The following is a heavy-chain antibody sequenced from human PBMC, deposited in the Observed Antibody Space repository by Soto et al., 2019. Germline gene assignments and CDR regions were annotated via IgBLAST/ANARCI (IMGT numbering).Heavy chain of an antibody. Sequence: GGSLRLSCVGSGFTFRDYWMHWVRQAPGKGLVWVSRVHSDGTTTTYADSVKGRFTISRDNARNTVSLQMSSLRAEDTAIYYCARGDRGGFDLWGHGTVVTVSS. D-gene: IGHD3-10*01. CDR3: ARGDRGGFDL. CDR2: VHSDGTTT. J-gene: IGHJ3*01. CDR1: GFTFRDYW. V-gene: IGHV3-74*01.